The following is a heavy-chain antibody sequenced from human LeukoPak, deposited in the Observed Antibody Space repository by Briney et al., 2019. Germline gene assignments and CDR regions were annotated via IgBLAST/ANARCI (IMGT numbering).Heavy chain of an antibody. J-gene: IGHJ5*02. V-gene: IGHV3-15*01. CDR1: GFTFSHAW. D-gene: IGHD2-15*01. Sequence: GGSLRLSSAASGFTFSHAWMTWVRQAPGKGLEWVGRIKSKTDGGTTDYAAPVKGRFTISRDDSKNTLYLQMNSLKIEDTAVYYCTTEDIVVVVGAYDPWGQGTLVTVSS. CDR3: TTEDIVVVVGAYDP. CDR2: IKSKTDGGTT.